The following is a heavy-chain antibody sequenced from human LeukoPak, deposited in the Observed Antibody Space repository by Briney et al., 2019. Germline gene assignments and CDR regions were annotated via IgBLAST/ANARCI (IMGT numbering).Heavy chain of an antibody. J-gene: IGHJ1*01. D-gene: IGHD4-17*01. CDR2: IYSGGST. CDR3: ARGNDYGDSEYFQH. CDR1: GLTVSSNY. Sequence: GGSLRLSCAASGLTVSSNYMNWVRQAPGKGLEWVSSIYSGGSTYYADSVKGRFTISRVNSENTVYLHMNSLTVEDTAVYYCARGNDYGDSEYFQHWGQGTQVTVSS. V-gene: IGHV3-53*01.